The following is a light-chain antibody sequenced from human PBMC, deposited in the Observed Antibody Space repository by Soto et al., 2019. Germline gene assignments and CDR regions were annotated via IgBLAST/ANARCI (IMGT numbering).Light chain of an antibody. CDR2: AAS. CDR1: QSISNK. CDR3: QQSYSTPYT. V-gene: IGKV1-39*01. J-gene: IGKJ2*01. Sequence: DIQMTQSPSSLSASVGDRVTIACRASQSISNKLNWYQQKPGKAPNLLIYAASSLQSGVPSRFSGSGSGTDFTLTISSLQPEYFATYYCQQSYSTPYTFGQGTKL.